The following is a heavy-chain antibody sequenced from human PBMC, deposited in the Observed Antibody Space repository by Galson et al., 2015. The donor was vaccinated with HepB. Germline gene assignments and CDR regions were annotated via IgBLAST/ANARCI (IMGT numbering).Heavy chain of an antibody. J-gene: IGHJ4*02. CDR1: GVSLSTSGEA. V-gene: IGHV2-5*02. D-gene: IGHD4-11*01. CDR2: LYWDDDK. CDR3: AHRTKYSNSWWSGHYFDS. Sequence: PALVKPTQTLTLTCSLSGVSLSTSGEAVAWLRQPPGKALEFLAPLYWDDDKDFSSSLKRRLSISPDTSQRQVVLTLTSVVSVDTGTYYCAHRTKYSNSWWSGHYFDSWGEGIPVTVSS.